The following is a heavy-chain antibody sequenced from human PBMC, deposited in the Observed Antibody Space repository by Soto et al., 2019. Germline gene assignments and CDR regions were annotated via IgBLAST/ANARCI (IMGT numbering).Heavy chain of an antibody. D-gene: IGHD3-3*01. CDR1: GGSISSGGYY. J-gene: IGHJ5*02. CDR3: ARDTPEYYDFWSGANWFAP. Sequence: PSETLSLTCTVSGGSISSGGYYWSWIRQHPGKGLEWIGYIYYSGSTYYNPSLKSRVTISVDTSKNQFSLKLSSVTAADTAVYYCARDTPEYYDFWSGANWFAPWGQGTLVTVSS. V-gene: IGHV4-31*03. CDR2: IYYSGST.